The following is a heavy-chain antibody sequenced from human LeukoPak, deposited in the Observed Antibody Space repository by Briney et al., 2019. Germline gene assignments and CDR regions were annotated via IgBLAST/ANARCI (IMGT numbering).Heavy chain of an antibody. V-gene: IGHV3-30*18. CDR3: AKDRGMATIPHFDY. Sequence: PGGSLRLSCAASGFTFSSYGMHWVRQAPGKGLEWVAVISYDGSNKYYADSVMGRFTISRDNSKNTLYLQMNSLRAEDTAVYYCAKDRGMATIPHFDYWGQGTLVTVSS. CDR2: ISYDGSNK. CDR1: GFTFSSYG. D-gene: IGHD5-24*01. J-gene: IGHJ4*02.